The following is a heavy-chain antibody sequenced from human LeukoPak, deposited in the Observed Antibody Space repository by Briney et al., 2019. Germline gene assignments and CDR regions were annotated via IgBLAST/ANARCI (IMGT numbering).Heavy chain of an antibody. CDR3: ARGYSSGWFLSI. CDR2: IYYSGST. CDR1: GGSINNYY. Sequence: SETLSLTCTVPGGSINNYYWSWIRQPPGKGLEWIGYIYYSGSTNYSPSLKSRVTISVNTSKDQFSPKLSSVTAADTAMYYCARGYSSGWFLSIWGQGTLVTVSS. V-gene: IGHV4-59*01. J-gene: IGHJ4*02. D-gene: IGHD6-19*01.